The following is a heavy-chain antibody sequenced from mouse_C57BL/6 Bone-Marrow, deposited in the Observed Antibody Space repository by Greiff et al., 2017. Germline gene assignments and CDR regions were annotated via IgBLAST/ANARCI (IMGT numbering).Heavy chain of an antibody. J-gene: IGHJ1*03. V-gene: IGHV1-81*01. CDR1: GYTFTSYG. Sequence: VQLQQSGAELARPGASVKLSCKASGYTFTSYGISWVKQRTGQGLEWIGEIYHRSGNTYYNEKFKGKATLTAAKSSSTAYRELRSLTSEDSAVYFCARCDYGIWYFDVWGTGTTVTVSS. CDR3: ARCDYGIWYFDV. D-gene: IGHD2-4*01. CDR2: IYHRSGNT.